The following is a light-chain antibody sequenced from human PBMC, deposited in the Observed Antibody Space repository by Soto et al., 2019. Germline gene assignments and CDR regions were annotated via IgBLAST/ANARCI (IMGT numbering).Light chain of an antibody. Sequence: EIVMTQSPATLSVSPGEGATLSCRASQSVSGNLAWYQQKPGQAPRLLIYGASTRATGIPARFSGGGSGTDFTLTISSLEPEDSAVYYCQQRSNWPLTFGGGTKVEIK. V-gene: IGKV3-15*01. CDR2: GAS. CDR1: QSVSGN. J-gene: IGKJ4*01. CDR3: QQRSNWPLT.